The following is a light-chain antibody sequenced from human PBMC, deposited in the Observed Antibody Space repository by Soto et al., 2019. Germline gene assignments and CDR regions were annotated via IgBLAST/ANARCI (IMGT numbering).Light chain of an antibody. CDR2: GAS. CDR1: QGISKG. J-gene: IGKJ1*01. V-gene: IGKV1-5*01. CDR3: QQYNSYDMWS. Sequence: DIQMTQSASTLSASVGDIVTITCRASQGISKGLAWYQQKPGKAPKLRIYGASSLENGVPSRFSGSGSGTEFTLTISSLQPDDFATYFCQQYNSYDMWSFGQGTKVDLK.